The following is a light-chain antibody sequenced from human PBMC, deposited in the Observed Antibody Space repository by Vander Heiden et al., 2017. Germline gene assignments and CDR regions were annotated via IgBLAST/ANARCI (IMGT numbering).Light chain of an antibody. CDR2: SDN. Sequence: QSMLTQPPSASGTDGQRVTISCSGSISNIGVNLVAWYQQFQGTDPNLLINSDNHRPSGVPDRLSGSKSGPSASLAISGVRYEEEADDYCATWDNSMSGRGIFGGGTKLTVV. V-gene: IGLV1-47*02. CDR3: ATWDNSMSGRGI. CDR1: ISNIGVNL. J-gene: IGLJ2*01.